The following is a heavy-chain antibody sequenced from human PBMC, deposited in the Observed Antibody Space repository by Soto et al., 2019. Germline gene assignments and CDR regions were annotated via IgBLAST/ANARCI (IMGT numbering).Heavy chain of an antibody. CDR3: ARDYGVYGMDV. CDR2: ISSSSGYI. D-gene: IGHD3-10*01. J-gene: IGHJ6*02. V-gene: IGHV3-21*01. CDR1: GFTFSSYS. Sequence: EVQLVESGGGLVKPGGSLRLSCAASGFTFSSYSMNWVRQAPGKGLEWVSSISSSSGYIYYADSVKGRFTISRDNAKNSLYLQMNSLRAEDTAVYYCARDYGVYGMDVWGQGTTVTVSS.